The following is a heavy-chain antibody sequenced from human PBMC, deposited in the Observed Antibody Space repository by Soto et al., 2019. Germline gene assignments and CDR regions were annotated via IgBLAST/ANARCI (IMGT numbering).Heavy chain of an antibody. J-gene: IGHJ6*02. CDR2: IWYDGSNK. Sequence: QVQLVESGGGVVQPGRSLRLSCAASGFTFSSYGMHWVRQAPGKGLEWVAVIWYDGSNKYYADSVKGRFTISRDNSKKTLSMQMNSMRAEDTAVYYCAREITRVAATRDGGMDVWGQGTTVTVSS. CDR3: AREITRVAATRDGGMDV. CDR1: GFTFSSYG. V-gene: IGHV3-33*01. D-gene: IGHD2-15*01.